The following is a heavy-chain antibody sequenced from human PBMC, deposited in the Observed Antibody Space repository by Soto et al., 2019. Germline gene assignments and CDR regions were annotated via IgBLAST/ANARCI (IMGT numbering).Heavy chain of an antibody. J-gene: IGHJ3*02. V-gene: IGHV1-69*06. CDR1: GGTLSDHG. D-gene: IGHD3-10*01. Sequence: QVQLEQSGAEVKKPGSSVKVSCKASGGTLSDHGVAWLRQAPGQGLEWMGGTIPVFNTAKYAQKFQGRVTVTADKFTNIVYMELSSLRSKDTAFYFCARGVYGSGNYYTGPSAFDIWGQGTMVIVSS. CDR2: TIPVFNTA. CDR3: ARGVYGSGNYYTGPSAFDI.